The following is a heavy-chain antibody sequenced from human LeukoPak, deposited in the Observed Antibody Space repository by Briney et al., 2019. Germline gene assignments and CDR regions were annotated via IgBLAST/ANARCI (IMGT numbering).Heavy chain of an antibody. Sequence: ASVEVSCKTSGYTFTSYAIQWVRQTPGQRLEWMGWINAGNGNTKYSQKFQGRVTITRDTSATTAYMELSTLRSEDTAVYYCAREHDFWSPYAFDIWGQGTMVTVSS. CDR3: AREHDFWSPYAFDI. D-gene: IGHD3-3*01. V-gene: IGHV1-3*01. J-gene: IGHJ3*02. CDR1: GYTFTSYA. CDR2: INAGNGNT.